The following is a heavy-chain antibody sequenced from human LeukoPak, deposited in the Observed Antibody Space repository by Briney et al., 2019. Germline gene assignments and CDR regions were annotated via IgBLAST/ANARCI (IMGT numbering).Heavy chain of an antibody. J-gene: IGHJ5*01. CDR2: IGQDGSGK. CDR3: ATVFDF. CDR1: GVTISNIW. V-gene: IGHV3-7*01. Sequence: GGSLRLSCVVSGVTISNIWMSWVRQAPGKGLEWLANIGQDGSGKYYGDSVKGRFTISRDDAKNTVYLQMNSLRAEDTAVYYCATVFDFWGQGTLVTVSS.